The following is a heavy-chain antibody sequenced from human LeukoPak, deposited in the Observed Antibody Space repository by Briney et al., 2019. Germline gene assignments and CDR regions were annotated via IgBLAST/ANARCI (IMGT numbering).Heavy chain of an antibody. CDR3: ARQAVGGLRYYYYYYMDV. CDR2: IYTSGST. V-gene: IGHV4-4*09. J-gene: IGHJ6*03. Sequence: SETLSLTCAVYGVSISSYYWCWIRQPPGKGLEWIGYIYTSGSTNYNPSLKSRVTISVDTSKNQFSLKLSSVTAADTAVYYCARQAVGGLRYYYYYYMDVWGKGTTVTVSS. D-gene: IGHD6-19*01. CDR1: GVSISSYY.